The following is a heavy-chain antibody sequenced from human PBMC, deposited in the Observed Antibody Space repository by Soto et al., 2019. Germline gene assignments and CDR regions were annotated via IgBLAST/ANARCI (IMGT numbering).Heavy chain of an antibody. J-gene: IGHJ4*02. Sequence: CAASGFTFSSSSMSWVRQAPGKGLEWVSGFRTGGDDGTTYYADSVKGRFTISRDNSKNTLFLQMNSLRAEDTAIYYCAKKVNSGPGSQYFDYWGQGTLVTVSS. CDR3: AKKVNSGPGSQYFDY. CDR2: FRTGGDDGTT. V-gene: IGHV3-23*01. CDR1: GFTFSSSS. D-gene: IGHD3-10*01.